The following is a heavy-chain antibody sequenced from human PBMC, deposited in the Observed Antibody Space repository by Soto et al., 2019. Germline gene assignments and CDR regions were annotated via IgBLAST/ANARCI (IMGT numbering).Heavy chain of an antibody. V-gene: IGHV6-1*01. CDR3: ARANEYTSSSGMDV. CDR1: GDSVSSNSAA. CDR2: TYYRCKWHN. Sequence: QVQLQQSGPGLVKPSQTLSLTCAISGDSVSSNSAAWNWIRQSPSRGLEWLGRTYYRCKWHNNYAVSVKSRITINPDTSKNHFSLQLNSVTPEDTAVYYCARANEYTSSSGMDVWGQGTTVTVSS. J-gene: IGHJ6*02. D-gene: IGHD6-6*01.